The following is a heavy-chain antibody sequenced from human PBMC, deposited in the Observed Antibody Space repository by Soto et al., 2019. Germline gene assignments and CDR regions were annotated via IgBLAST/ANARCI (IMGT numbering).Heavy chain of an antibody. CDR3: ARGDIVVVPAATFAY. V-gene: IGHV1-3*01. Sequence: SVRISGNASGYTFTSYAMHGVRQAPGQRLEWMGWINAGNGNTKYSQRFQGRVTITRDTSASTAYMELSSLRSEDTAVYYCARGDIVVVPAATFAYWGQGTLVTVSS. CDR1: GYTFTSYA. CDR2: INAGNGNT. D-gene: IGHD2-2*01. J-gene: IGHJ4*02.